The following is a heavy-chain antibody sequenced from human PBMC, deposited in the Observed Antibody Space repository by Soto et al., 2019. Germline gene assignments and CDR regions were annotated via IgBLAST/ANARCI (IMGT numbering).Heavy chain of an antibody. CDR3: GRGNYDYVWGSYRYALYYFDY. Sequence: PSETLSLTCTVSGGSIISSSYYWGLIRQPPGKGLEWIGSIYYSGSTYYNPSLKSRVTISVDTSKNQFSLKLSSVTAADTAVYYCGRGNYDYVWGSYRYALYYFDYWGQGTLVTVSS. CDR1: GGSIISSSYY. J-gene: IGHJ4*02. CDR2: IYYSGST. V-gene: IGHV4-39*01. D-gene: IGHD3-16*02.